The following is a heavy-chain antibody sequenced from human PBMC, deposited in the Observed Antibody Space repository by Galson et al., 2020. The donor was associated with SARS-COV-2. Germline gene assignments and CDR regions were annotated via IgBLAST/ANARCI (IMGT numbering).Heavy chain of an antibody. CDR3: ARGAEGRRIIVVVPFYCRYMGV. D-gene: IGHD2-15*01. J-gene: IGHJ6*03. CDR2: INHRGSN. CDR1: GGSFRNYY. V-gene: IGHV4-34*01. Sequence: SQTISLTCAVYGGSFRNYYWTWIRQSPEKGLEWLGEINHRGSNNYNPSLQSRDAMSVDASKNQFSLSLSSVTAADTAVYYCARGAEGRRIIVVVPFYCRYMGVWGSGTTVTVSS.